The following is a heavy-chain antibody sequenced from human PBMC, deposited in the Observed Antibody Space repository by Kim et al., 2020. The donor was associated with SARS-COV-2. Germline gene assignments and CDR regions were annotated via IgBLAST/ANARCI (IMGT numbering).Heavy chain of an antibody. CDR3: AREREGVY. CDR2: ISSSSSYI. CDR1: GFTFSSYS. D-gene: IGHD1-26*01. V-gene: IGHV3-21*01. Sequence: GWSLRLSCAASGFTFSSYSMSWVRQAPGKGLEWVSSISSSSSYIFYADSVKGRFTVSRDNAQNSLSLQMNSLRAEDGGVYYCAREREGVYWGQGTLVPV. J-gene: IGHJ4*02.